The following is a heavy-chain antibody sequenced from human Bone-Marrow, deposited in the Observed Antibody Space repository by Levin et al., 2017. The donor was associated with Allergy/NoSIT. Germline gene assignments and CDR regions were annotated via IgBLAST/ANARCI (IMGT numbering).Heavy chain of an antibody. J-gene: IGHJ4*02. Sequence: SETLSLTCTVSGGSTSSGDYYWSWLRQPPGKGLEWIGYIYYSGETYYDPSLKSRITMSVDTSKNQFSLHLSSVTAADTAVYYCVRGHDFWTGYAVDSWGQGTLVTVSS. CDR1: GGSTSSGDYY. V-gene: IGHV4-30-4*01. CDR3: VRGHDFWTGYAVDS. CDR2: IYYSGET. D-gene: IGHD3/OR15-3a*01.